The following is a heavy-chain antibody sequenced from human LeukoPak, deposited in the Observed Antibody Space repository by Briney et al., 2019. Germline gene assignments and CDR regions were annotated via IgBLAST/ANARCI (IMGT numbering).Heavy chain of an antibody. CDR1: GVSFNAYY. CDR2: VSPGGYI. V-gene: IGHV4-34*01. D-gene: IGHD2-8*02. Sequence: TSETLSLTCTVSGVSFNAYYWSWIRQSPGKGLEWIGEVSPGGYIKYNPSLRSRVTISVDTSENQLSLRLSSVTAADTAMYYCARIRCGHTGDICYNHWALGTLVTVSS. CDR3: ARIRCGHTGDICYNH. J-gene: IGHJ5*02.